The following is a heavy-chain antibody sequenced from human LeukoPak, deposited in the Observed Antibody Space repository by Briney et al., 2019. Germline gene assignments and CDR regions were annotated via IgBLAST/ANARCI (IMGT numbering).Heavy chain of an antibody. J-gene: IGHJ4*02. CDR3: AKGFSYYYDSGYDPDSY. Sequence: GRSLRLSCAASGFTFSSYGMHWVRQASGKGLEWVAVISYDGSNKYYADSVKGRFTISRDNSKNTLYLQMNSLRAEDTAVYYCAKGFSYYYDSGYDPDSYWGQGTLVTVSS. D-gene: IGHD3-22*01. CDR2: ISYDGSNK. CDR1: GFTFSSYG. V-gene: IGHV3-30*18.